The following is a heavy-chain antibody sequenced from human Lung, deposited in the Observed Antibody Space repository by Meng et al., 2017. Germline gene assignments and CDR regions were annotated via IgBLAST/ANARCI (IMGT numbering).Heavy chain of an antibody. CDR3: ARDRDGYASFDH. Sequence: QVQLVQSGAEVRKPGASFQFSCETSGYIFTDFQCHWVRQAPGQGREWMGRITPNSGGANYAQKFQGRVTMTRDTSIRTAYMDLSRLTSDDTAIYYCARDRDGYASFDHWGQGTLVTVSS. CDR2: ITPNSGGA. D-gene: IGHD5-24*01. CDR1: GYIFTDFQ. J-gene: IGHJ4*02. V-gene: IGHV1-2*06.